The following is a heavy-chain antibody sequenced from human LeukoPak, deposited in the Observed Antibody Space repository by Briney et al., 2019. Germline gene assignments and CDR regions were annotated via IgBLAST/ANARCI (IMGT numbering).Heavy chain of an antibody. Sequence: PSETLSLTCAVYGGSFSGYYWSWIRQPPGKGLEWIGEINHSGSTNYNPSLKSRVTISVDTSKNQFSLELSSVTAADTAVYYCARGPYYYDSSGYYIPYYGMDVWGQGTTVTVSS. J-gene: IGHJ6*02. V-gene: IGHV4-34*01. CDR3: ARGPYYYDSSGYYIPYYGMDV. CDR1: GGSFSGYY. CDR2: INHSGST. D-gene: IGHD3-22*01.